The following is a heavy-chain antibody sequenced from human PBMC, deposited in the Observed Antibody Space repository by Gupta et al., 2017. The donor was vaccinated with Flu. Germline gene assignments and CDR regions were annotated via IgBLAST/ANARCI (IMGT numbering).Heavy chain of an antibody. CDR3: AKRLWTTEVGTGPFDY. J-gene: IGHJ4*02. CDR2: ISASGGTT. CDR1: VFTFSDTA. D-gene: IGHD2-21*01. V-gene: IGHV3-23*01. Sequence: EVQLLESGGGLVQPGGALRLACVTSVFTFSDTAMSWVRQAPGKGLEWVSLISASGGTTRYADSVKGRFTISRDNSKNTLSLQMNSLRPEDTAVYYCAKRLWTTEVGTGPFDYWGQGTLATVSA.